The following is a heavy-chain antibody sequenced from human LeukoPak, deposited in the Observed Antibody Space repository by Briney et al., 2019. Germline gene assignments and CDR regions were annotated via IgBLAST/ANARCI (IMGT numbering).Heavy chain of an antibody. Sequence: GGSLRLSCAASGFTFSSYAMSWVRQAPGKGLEWVSAISGSGGRTFYADSVRGRFTISRDNSKNTLYLQMNSLRAEDTAVYFCARAYPVTSGSYYAPFDYWGPGTLVTVSS. CDR1: GFTFSSYA. D-gene: IGHD1-26*01. V-gene: IGHV3-23*01. CDR2: ISGSGGRT. J-gene: IGHJ4*02. CDR3: ARAYPVTSGSYYAPFDY.